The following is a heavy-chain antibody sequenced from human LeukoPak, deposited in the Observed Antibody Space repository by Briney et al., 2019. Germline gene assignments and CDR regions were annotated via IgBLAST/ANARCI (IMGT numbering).Heavy chain of an antibody. V-gene: IGHV3-15*01. D-gene: IGHD4-17*01. CDR3: TRNYGDYEWFDP. Sequence: GGSLRLSCAASGFTFSSYEMNWVRQAPGKGLEWVGRIKSKTDGGTTDYAAPVKGRFTISRDDSKNTLYLQMNSLKTEDTAVYYCTRNYGDYEWFDPWGQGTLVTVSS. CDR2: IKSKTDGGTT. J-gene: IGHJ5*02. CDR1: GFTFSSYE.